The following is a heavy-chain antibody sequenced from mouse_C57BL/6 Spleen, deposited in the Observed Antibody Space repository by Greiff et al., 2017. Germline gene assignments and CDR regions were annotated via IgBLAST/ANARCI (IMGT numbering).Heavy chain of an antibody. Sequence: EVQRVESGPGLVKPSQSLSLTCSVTGYSITSGYYWNWIRQFPGNKLEWMGYISYDGSNNYNPSLKNRISITRDTSKNQFFLKLNSVTTEDTATYYCARSYGSTDYWGQGTTLTVSS. D-gene: IGHD1-1*01. CDR3: ARSYGSTDY. J-gene: IGHJ2*01. V-gene: IGHV3-6*01. CDR1: GYSITSGYY. CDR2: ISYDGSN.